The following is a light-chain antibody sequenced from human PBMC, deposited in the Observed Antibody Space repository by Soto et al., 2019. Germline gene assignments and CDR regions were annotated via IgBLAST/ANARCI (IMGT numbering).Light chain of an antibody. CDR1: SSNIGAGYD. J-gene: IGLJ3*02. Sequence: QSVLTQPPSVSGAPGQRVTISCTGSSSNIGAGYDVHWYQQLPGTAPKLLIYGNSNRPSGVPDRFSGSKSGTSASLAITGLRAXDXAXXYCQSYDSSLSGGVFGGGTKLTVL. CDR2: GNS. V-gene: IGLV1-40*01. CDR3: QSYDSSLSGGV.